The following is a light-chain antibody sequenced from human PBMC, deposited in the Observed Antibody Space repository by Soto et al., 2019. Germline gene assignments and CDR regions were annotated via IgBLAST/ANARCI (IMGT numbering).Light chain of an antibody. J-gene: IGKJ4*01. V-gene: IGKV3-15*01. CDR3: QQYDNWPPLT. CDR2: DAS. Sequence: VMTQSPATLSVSPGERATLSCRASQSVNTNLAWYQQKPGQGPRLLIYDASTRATDIPGRFSGSGSGTESTPTISSLQSEDFAFYYCQQYDNWPPLTFGGGTKVEIK. CDR1: QSVNTN.